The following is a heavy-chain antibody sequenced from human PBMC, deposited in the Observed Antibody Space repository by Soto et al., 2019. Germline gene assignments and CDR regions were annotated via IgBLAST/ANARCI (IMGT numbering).Heavy chain of an antibody. CDR3: ARGIRVVDYCFDY. CDR2: SSYSGST. D-gene: IGHD3-3*01. Sequence: QVQLQESGPGLVKPSQTLSLTCTVSGGSISSRDYYWSWIRQPPGKGLAWIGYSSYSGSTFYNPALKSRVTISGDTSKNQFSLNLSSVTAADTAVYYCARGIRVVDYCFDYWGQGSLVTVSS. CDR1: GGSISSRDYY. V-gene: IGHV4-30-4*01. J-gene: IGHJ4*02.